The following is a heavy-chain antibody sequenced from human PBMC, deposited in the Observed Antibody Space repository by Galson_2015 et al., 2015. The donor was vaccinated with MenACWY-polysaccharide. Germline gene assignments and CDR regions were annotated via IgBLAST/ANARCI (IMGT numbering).Heavy chain of an antibody. J-gene: IGHJ4*02. V-gene: IGHV1-3*01. CDR1: GYTFATYA. Sequence: SVKVSCKASGYTFATYAMHWVRQAPGQGPEWMGRFNAGNGNTKYSQKFQGRLTITWDTSASTACMDLSSLRSEDTAVYYCASDTPGHCTATGCEDLDYWGQGTLVTVSS. CDR2: FNAGNGNT. CDR3: ASDTPGHCTATGCEDLDY. D-gene: IGHD2-8*02.